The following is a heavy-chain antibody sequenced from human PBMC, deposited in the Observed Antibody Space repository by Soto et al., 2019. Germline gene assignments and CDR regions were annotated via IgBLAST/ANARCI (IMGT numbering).Heavy chain of an antibody. Sequence: QVQLVQSGGEEKKPGASVKVSCEASGYSFPDYGITWVRRAPGQGLEWMGWISVYNGYTKYAQNFQGRLTMTTDTSTNTAYMELRSLRSDDTAVYYCARGDADYEGSWFDSWGQGTLVTVSS. CDR3: ARGDADYEGSWFDS. CDR2: ISVYNGYT. D-gene: IGHD4-17*01. CDR1: GYSFPDYG. V-gene: IGHV1-18*01. J-gene: IGHJ5*01.